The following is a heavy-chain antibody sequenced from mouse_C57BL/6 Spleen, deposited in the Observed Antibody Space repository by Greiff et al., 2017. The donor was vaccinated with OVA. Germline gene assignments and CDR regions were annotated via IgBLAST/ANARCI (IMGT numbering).Heavy chain of an antibody. CDR2: ISSGSSTI. D-gene: IGHD2-5*01. V-gene: IGHV5-17*01. Sequence: EVNVVESGGGLVKPGGSLKLSCAASGFTFSDYGMHWVRQAPEKGLEWVAYISSGSSTIYYADTVKGRFTISRDNAKNTLFLQMTSLRSEDTAMYYCARVYYSNYGYFDYWGQGTTLTVSS. J-gene: IGHJ2*01. CDR1: GFTFSDYG. CDR3: ARVYYSNYGYFDY.